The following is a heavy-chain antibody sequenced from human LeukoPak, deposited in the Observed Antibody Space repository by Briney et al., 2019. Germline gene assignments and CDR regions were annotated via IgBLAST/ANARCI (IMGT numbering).Heavy chain of an antibody. V-gene: IGHV4-39*01. D-gene: IGHD6-19*01. J-gene: IGHJ4*02. CDR2: IYYSGST. CDR3: ARGIGYSSGWPTGVFDY. CDR1: GGSTSSHSFY. Sequence: SETLSLTCTVSGGSTSSHSFYWGWIRQPPGKGLEWIGSIYYSGSTYFNPSLKSRVTISVDTSKNQFSLQLNSVTPEDTAVYYCARGIGYSSGWPTGVFDYWGQGTLVTVSS.